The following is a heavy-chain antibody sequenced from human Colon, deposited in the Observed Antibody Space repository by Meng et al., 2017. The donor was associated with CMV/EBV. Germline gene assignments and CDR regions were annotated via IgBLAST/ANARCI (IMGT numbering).Heavy chain of an antibody. J-gene: IGHJ5*02. D-gene: IGHD2-8*01. V-gene: IGHV3-15*01. Sequence: GGSLRLSCAASGFTFSNAWMSWVRQAPGKGLEWVGRIKSKTDGGTTDYAAPVKGRFTISRDDSKNTLYLQMSSLRAEDTAVYYCARGVWVAYCPNVFCFNNWFDPWGQGTLVTVSS. CDR3: ARGVWVAYCPNVFCFNNWFDP. CDR2: IKSKTDGGTT. CDR1: GFTFSNAW.